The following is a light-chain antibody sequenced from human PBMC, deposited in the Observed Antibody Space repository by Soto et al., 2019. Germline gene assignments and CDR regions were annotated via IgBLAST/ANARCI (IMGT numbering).Light chain of an antibody. V-gene: IGKV1-5*03. CDR2: KAS. Sequence: DIQMTQSPSTLSASVGDRVTITCRASQSISSWLAWYQQKPGKAPKLLIYKASSLESGVPSRFSGSGSGTEFTLTLSSLQPDDFATYYCQQYNSYSPWTFCQWTKVEIK. CDR3: QQYNSYSPWT. CDR1: QSISSW. J-gene: IGKJ1*01.